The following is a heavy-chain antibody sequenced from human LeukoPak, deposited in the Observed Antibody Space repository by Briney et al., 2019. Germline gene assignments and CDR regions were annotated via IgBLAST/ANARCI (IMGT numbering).Heavy chain of an antibody. Sequence: KPGGSLRLSCAASGFTFSTYYMNWVRQAPGKGLEWVSLISSSSSFIYYADSVKGRFTISRDNAKNSLYLQMNSLRVEDTAVYYCARDMAAVGDFDYWGQGTLVTVSS. D-gene: IGHD2-15*01. V-gene: IGHV3-21*01. CDR1: GFTFSTYY. CDR2: ISSSSSFI. J-gene: IGHJ4*02. CDR3: ARDMAAVGDFDY.